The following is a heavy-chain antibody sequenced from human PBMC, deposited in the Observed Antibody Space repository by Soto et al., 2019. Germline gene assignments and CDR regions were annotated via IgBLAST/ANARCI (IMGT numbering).Heavy chain of an antibody. V-gene: IGHV4-34*01. CDR2: INHSGST. CDR1: GGKISSYC. D-gene: IGHD2-8*02. Sequence: SETLSRTCTVCGGKISSYCWSWIRQPPGKGLEWIGEINHSGSTNYNPSLKSRVTISVDTSKNQFSLKLSSVTAADTAVYYCARGWSSLYYGMDVWGQGTTVTVSS. CDR3: ARGWSSLYYGMDV. J-gene: IGHJ6*02.